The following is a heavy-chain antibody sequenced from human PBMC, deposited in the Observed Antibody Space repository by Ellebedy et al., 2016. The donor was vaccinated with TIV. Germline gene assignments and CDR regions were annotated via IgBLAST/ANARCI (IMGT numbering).Heavy chain of an antibody. CDR1: DFTISSNY. Sequence: GESLKISCAASDFTISSNYMSWVRQAPGKGLELVSVIYSGGSTYYADSVKGRFTISRDNSKNTLYLQMNSLRVEDTAVYYCARGSTVVTPAFDYWGQGILVTVSS. CDR3: ARGSTVVTPAFDY. V-gene: IGHV3-66*01. D-gene: IGHD4-23*01. J-gene: IGHJ4*02. CDR2: IYSGGST.